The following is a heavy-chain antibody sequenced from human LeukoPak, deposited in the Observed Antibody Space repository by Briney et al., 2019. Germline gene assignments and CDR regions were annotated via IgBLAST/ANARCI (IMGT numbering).Heavy chain of an antibody. V-gene: IGHV1-18*01. D-gene: IGHD3-3*01. CDR2: MSTHSGGT. CDR3: TRDAQSAYFDY. J-gene: IGHJ4*02. CDR1: GYTFTNYA. Sequence: ASVKVSCKASGYTFTNYAITWVRQAPGQGLEWMGWMSTHSGGTNFAQKFRGRVTVTTDTSTSTAYMGLKSLKSDDTAVYYCTRDAQSAYFDYWGQGTLVTVST.